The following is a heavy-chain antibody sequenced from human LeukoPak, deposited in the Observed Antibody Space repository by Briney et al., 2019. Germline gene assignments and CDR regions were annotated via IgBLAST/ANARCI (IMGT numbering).Heavy chain of an antibody. CDR1: GGSFSGCY. V-gene: IGHV4-34*01. CDR3: ARGLYDILTGYNAPFDY. Sequence: SETLSLTCAVYGGSFSGCYWSWIRQPPGKGLEWIGEINHSGSTNYNPSLKSRVTISVDTSKNQFSLKLSSVTAADTAVYYCARGLYDILTGYNAPFDYWGQGTLVTVSS. J-gene: IGHJ4*02. D-gene: IGHD3-9*01. CDR2: INHSGST.